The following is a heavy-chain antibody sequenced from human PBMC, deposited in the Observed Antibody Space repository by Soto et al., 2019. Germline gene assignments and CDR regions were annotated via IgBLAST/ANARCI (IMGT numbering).Heavy chain of an antibody. J-gene: IGHJ4*02. D-gene: IGHD3-10*01. CDR3: ARQYYYGSGRQIDY. Sequence: LSLTCTVSGGSVSSSSFLWGWIRQSPGRELEWIGSIYYSGTTYYNPSLKSRVTISVDTSKSQFSLKVSSVTAADTAVYYCARQYYYGSGRQIDYWGQGTLVTVSS. V-gene: IGHV4-39*01. CDR1: GGSVSSSSFL. CDR2: IYYSGTT.